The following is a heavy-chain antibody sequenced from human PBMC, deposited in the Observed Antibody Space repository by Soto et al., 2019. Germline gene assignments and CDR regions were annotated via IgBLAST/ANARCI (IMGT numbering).Heavy chain of an antibody. CDR3: ARFQSHPITGTTNIDY. V-gene: IGHV4-30-4*01. Sequence: QVQLQESGPGLVKPSQTLSLTCTVSGGSISSGDYYWSWIRQPPGKGLEWIGYIYYSGSTYYNPSLPRRVTISVDTSKNQFSLKLSSVTAADTAVYYCARFQSHPITGTTNIDYWGQGTLVTVSS. CDR2: IYYSGST. CDR1: GGSISSGDYY. D-gene: IGHD1-7*01. J-gene: IGHJ4*02.